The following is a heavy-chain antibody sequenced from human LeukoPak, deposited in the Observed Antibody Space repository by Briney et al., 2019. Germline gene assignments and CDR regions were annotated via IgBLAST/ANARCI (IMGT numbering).Heavy chain of an antibody. CDR1: GYTFTDYY. J-gene: IGHJ5*02. Sequence: ASVTVSSKASGYTFTDYYMQWGRQAPGQGLEWMGWINVRSGATHYTQKFQGRVTITRDTSTTTTYMELRGLRSDDTAVYYCSRDHWFGLWGQGTVVSVSS. CDR3: SRDHWFGL. V-gene: IGHV1-2*02. CDR2: INVRSGAT.